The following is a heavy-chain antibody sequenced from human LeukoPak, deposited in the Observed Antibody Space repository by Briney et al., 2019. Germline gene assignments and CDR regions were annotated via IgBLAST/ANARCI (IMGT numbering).Heavy chain of an antibody. CDR2: MNGGNGNT. V-gene: IGHV1-3*01. Sequence: ASVKVSCKASGYIFTDYAIHWLRQAPGQRPEWMGWMNGGNGNTKYSQKFQGRITLIRDTSAATAYMELSSLRHDDLAVYYCARGRGTSGSNGDFYYYYYMDVWGKGTTVTVSS. CDR1: GYIFTDYA. J-gene: IGHJ6*03. D-gene: IGHD2-15*01. CDR3: ARGRGTSGSNGDFYYYYYMDV.